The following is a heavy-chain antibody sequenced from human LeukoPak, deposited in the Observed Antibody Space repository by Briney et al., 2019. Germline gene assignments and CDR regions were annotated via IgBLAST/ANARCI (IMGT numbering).Heavy chain of an antibody. J-gene: IGHJ6*02. CDR3: AVSLVVGYYGMDV. V-gene: IGHV1-69*04. CDR1: GGTFGSYA. Sequence: SVKVSCKASGGTFGSYAISWVRQAPGQGLEWMGRIIPIFGIANYAQKFQGRVTITADKSTSTAYMELSSLRSEDTAVYYCAVSLVVGYYGMDVWGQGTTVTVSS. CDR2: IIPIFGIA. D-gene: IGHD2-15*01.